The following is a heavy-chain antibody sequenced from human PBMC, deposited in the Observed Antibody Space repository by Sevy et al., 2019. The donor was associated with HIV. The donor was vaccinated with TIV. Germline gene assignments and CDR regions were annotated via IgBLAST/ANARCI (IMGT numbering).Heavy chain of an antibody. CDR1: GFSFSANW. CDR2: IKGDGSDK. J-gene: IGHJ4*02. Sequence: GGSLRLSCAASGFSFSANWMNWVRQAPGKGLEWVANIKGDGSDKDYVDSVEGRFTISRDNAKNRLYLQMNSLRVEDTAVYYCAHETFGRFESWGQGTLVTVSS. V-gene: IGHV3-7*01. CDR3: AHETFGRFES. D-gene: IGHD3-16*01.